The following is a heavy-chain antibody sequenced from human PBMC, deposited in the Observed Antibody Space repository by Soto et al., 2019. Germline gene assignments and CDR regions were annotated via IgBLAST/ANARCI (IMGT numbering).Heavy chain of an antibody. D-gene: IGHD5-12*01. V-gene: IGHV3-48*01. CDR1: GFTFSSYS. CDR2: ISSSSSTI. CDR3: ASQSSEWLLFAS. Sequence: EVQLVESGGGLVQPGGSLRLSCAASGFTFSSYSMNWVRQAPGKGLEWVSYISSSSSTIYYAHSVKGRFTISRDNAKNSLYLQMNSLRAEDTAVYYCASQSSEWLLFASWGQGTLVNVSS. J-gene: IGHJ4*02.